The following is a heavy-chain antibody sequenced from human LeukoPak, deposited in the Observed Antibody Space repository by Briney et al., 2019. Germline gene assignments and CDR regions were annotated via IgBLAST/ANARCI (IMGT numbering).Heavy chain of an antibody. D-gene: IGHD3-10*01. CDR2: IYPGDSDT. V-gene: IGHV5-51*01. CDR3: ARRFGESHFDY. J-gene: IGHJ4*02. Sequence: GESLKISCRGSGYSFTSYWIGWVRQMPGKGVEGVGIIYPGDSDTRYSPSFQGQVAISTDKSISTAYLQWSSLKASDTAMYYCARRFGESHFDYWGQGTLVTVSS. CDR1: GYSFTSYW.